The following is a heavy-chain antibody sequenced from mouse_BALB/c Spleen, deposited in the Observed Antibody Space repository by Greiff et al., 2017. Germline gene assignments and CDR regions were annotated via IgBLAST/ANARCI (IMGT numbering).Heavy chain of an antibody. V-gene: IGHV5-6-5*01. CDR3: ARGHLLWLRDWYFDV. CDR1: GFPFSSYA. CDR2: ISSGGST. D-gene: IGHD2-2*01. J-gene: IGHJ1*01. Sequence: DVHLVESGGGLVKPGGSLKLSCAASGFPFSSYAMSWVRQTPEKRLGWVASISSGGSTYYPDSVKGRFTISRDNARNILYLQMSSLRSEDTAMYYCARGHLLWLRDWYFDVWGAGTTVTVSS.